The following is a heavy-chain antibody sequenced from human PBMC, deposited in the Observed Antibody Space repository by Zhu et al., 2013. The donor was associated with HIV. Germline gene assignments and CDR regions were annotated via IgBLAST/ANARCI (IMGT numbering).Heavy chain of an antibody. V-gene: IGHV1-69*06. CDR2: IIPIFGTA. CDR3: ARGGEELARPNFGVVILWFDP. D-gene: IGHD3-3*01. Sequence: QVQLVQSGAEVKKPGSSVKVSCKASGGTFSSYAISWVRQAPGQGLEWMGGIIPIFGTANYAQKFQGRVTITADKSTSTAYMELSSLRSEDTAVYYCARGGEELARPNFGVVILWFDPWGQGTLVTVSS. CDR1: GGTFSSYA. J-gene: IGHJ5*02.